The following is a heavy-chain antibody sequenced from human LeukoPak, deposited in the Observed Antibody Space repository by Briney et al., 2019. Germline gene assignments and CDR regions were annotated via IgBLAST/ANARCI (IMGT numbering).Heavy chain of an antibody. V-gene: IGHV5-51*01. CDR2: IYPGDSDT. J-gene: IGHJ4*02. CDR1: GYSFTSYW. D-gene: IGHD3-22*01. CDR3: ARRGYYDSSGYPAPFDY. Sequence: GESLKISYKGSGYSFTSYWIGWVRQMPGKGLEWMGIIYPGDSDTRYSPSFQGQVTISADRSISTAYLQWSSLKASDTAMYYCARRGYYDSSGYPAPFDYWGQGTLVTVSS.